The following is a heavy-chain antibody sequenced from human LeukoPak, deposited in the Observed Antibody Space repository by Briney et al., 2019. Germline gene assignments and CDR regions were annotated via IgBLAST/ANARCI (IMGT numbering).Heavy chain of an antibody. V-gene: IGHV1-46*01. CDR1: GYSFTSYG. CDR2: INPSGGST. D-gene: IGHD3-22*01. Sequence: GASVKVSCKASGYSFTSYGIHWVRQAPGQALEWMGIINPSGGSTTYAQNFQGRVTMTGDTSTGAVYMELSSLRSEDTAVYYCARDYYDSSGYYHGGHWGQGTLVTVSS. J-gene: IGHJ4*02. CDR3: ARDYYDSSGYYHGGH.